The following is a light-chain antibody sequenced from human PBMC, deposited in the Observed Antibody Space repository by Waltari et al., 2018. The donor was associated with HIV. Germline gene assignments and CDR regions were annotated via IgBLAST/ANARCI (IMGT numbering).Light chain of an antibody. J-gene: IGLJ1*01. Sequence: QPGLTQPPSVSGTPGQRLTIPCSGNNSNIGRNFVYWYRQVPVPAPRLLIYRNALRPSCVVDRFSGSRSGASASLVIGGLRVDDEGDYYCASWDDGLRGHVFGGGTTVSV. CDR2: RNA. CDR1: NSNIGRNF. CDR3: ASWDDGLRGHV. V-gene: IGLV1-47*01.